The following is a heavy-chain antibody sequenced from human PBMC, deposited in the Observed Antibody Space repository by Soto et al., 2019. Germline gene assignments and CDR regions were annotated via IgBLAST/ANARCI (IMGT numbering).Heavy chain of an antibody. J-gene: IGHJ4*02. CDR2: ISAYNGNT. V-gene: IGHV1-18*01. CDR1: GYTFTSYG. D-gene: IGHD5-18*01. CDR3: ARTSRRGYSYGYFDY. Sequence: VTVSCKASGYTFTSYGISWVRQAPGQGLEWMGWISAYNGNTNYAQKLQGRVTMTTDTSTSTAYMELRSLRSDDTAVYYCARTSRRGYSYGYFDYWGQGTLVTVSS.